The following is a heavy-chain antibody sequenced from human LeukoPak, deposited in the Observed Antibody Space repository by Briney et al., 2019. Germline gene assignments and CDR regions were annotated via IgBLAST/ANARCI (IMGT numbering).Heavy chain of an antibody. D-gene: IGHD3-22*01. CDR3: AATYYYDGSGDY. CDR2: ISSTGSNI. CDR1: GFTFSTYE. Sequence: TGGSLRLSCAASGFTFSTYEMNWVRQAPGKGLEWVSYISSTGSNIYYADSVKGRFTISRDNAKNSLYLLMNSLRTEDTAVYHCAATYYYDGSGDYWGQGTLVTVSS. V-gene: IGHV3-48*03. J-gene: IGHJ4*02.